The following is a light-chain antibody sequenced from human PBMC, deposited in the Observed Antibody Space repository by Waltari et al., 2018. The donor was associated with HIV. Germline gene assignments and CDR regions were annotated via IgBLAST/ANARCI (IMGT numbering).Light chain of an antibody. V-gene: IGLV2-23*02. CDR3: CSYANAGRT. CDR2: EIT. Sequence: QSALTQPASVSGSPGQSLTISCIGITNDVGNYNLVSWYQQHPGKAPKLIIYEITKWPSGVSNRFSGSKSGNTASLTISGLQADDEADYYCCSYANAGRTFGGGTKLTVL. J-gene: IGLJ2*01. CDR1: TNDVGNYNL.